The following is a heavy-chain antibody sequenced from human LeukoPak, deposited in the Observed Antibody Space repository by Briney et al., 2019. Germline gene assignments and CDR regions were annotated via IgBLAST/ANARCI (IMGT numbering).Heavy chain of an antibody. Sequence: PSVSPSCKASGYSFTAFYIHWVRRAPGQGLEWMGWIHPRSGETNYAYKFRGRVTMTRDTSISTTYMDLGSLGSDDTAVYYCARDGEYGTGSYYRGCFDYWGQGTLCTVSS. V-gene: IGHV1-2*02. CDR2: IHPRSGET. D-gene: IGHD3-10*01. CDR3: ARDGEYGTGSYYRGCFDY. CDR1: GYSFTAFY. J-gene: IGHJ4*02.